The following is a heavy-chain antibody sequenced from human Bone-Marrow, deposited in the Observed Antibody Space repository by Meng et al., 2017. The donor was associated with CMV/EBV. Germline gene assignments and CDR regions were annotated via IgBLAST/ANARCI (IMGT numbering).Heavy chain of an antibody. Sequence: SVKVSCKVSGYTLTELSIHWVRQAPGQGLEWMGGIIPIFGTANYAQKFQGRVTITTDESTSTAYMELSSLRSEDTAVYYCAREWIVEGPIVDYYYYGMDVWGQGTTVTVSS. CDR2: IIPIFGTA. CDR3: AREWIVEGPIVDYYYYGMDV. V-gene: IGHV1-69*05. CDR1: GYTLTELS. D-gene: IGHD3-22*01. J-gene: IGHJ6*02.